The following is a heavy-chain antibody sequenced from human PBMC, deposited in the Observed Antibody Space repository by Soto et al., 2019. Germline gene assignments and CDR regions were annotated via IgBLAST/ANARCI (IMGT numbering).Heavy chain of an antibody. D-gene: IGHD3-9*01. J-gene: IGHJ6*02. Sequence: PSQTLSLTCAISGESISNNDATWVWIRQSPSRGLEWLGRTYYRSRWQTDYAISVKSRISINPDTSNNQVSLQLNSVTPDDTAVYYCARRGYDILTGYKKNYYYYGMDVWGQGTTVTVSS. CDR3: ARRGYDILTGYKKNYYYYGMDV. V-gene: IGHV6-1*01. CDR1: GESISNNDAT. CDR2: TYYRSRWQT.